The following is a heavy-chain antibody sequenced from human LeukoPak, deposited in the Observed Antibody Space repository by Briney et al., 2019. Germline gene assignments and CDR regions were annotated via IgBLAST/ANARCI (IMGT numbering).Heavy chain of an antibody. CDR1: GFTFSSYA. D-gene: IGHD2-15*01. CDR3: AKDQVAYDNWFDP. J-gene: IGHJ5*02. V-gene: IGHV3-23*01. Sequence: PGGSLRLSCAASGFTFSSYAMSWVRQAPGKGLEWASAISGSGGSTYYADSVKGRLTISRDNSKNTLYLQMNSLRAEDTAVYYCAKDQVAYDNWFDPWGQGTLVTVSS. CDR2: ISGSGGST.